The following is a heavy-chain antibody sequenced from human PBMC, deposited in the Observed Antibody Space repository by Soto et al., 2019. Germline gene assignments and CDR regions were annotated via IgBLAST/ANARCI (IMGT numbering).Heavy chain of an antibody. J-gene: IGHJ4*02. CDR1: GFTFRSFA. CDR3: ARPAGPFDY. V-gene: IGHV3-30*04. CDR2: VSFDGRNK. Sequence: QVQLVESGGGVVQPGRSLRLSCTASGFTFRSFAMHWVRQAPGKGLEWLALVSFDGRNKYYADSVKGRFTISRDSSNSTVFLQMTGLRSEDTGVYYCARPAGPFDYWGQGTLVTVSS.